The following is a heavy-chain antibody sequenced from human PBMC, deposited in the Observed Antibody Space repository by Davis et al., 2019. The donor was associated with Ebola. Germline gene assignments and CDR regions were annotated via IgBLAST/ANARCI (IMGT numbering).Heavy chain of an antibody. Sequence: GESLKISCAASGFSFSSYWMSWVRQAPGKGLEWVANIKQDGGEKYYVDSVKGRFTISRDNAKNSLYLQMNSLRDEDTAVYYCARANCISTSCLPVLSYYYYGMDVWGQGTTVTVSS. D-gene: IGHD2-2*01. CDR2: IKQDGGEK. CDR3: ARANCISTSCLPVLSYYYYGMDV. V-gene: IGHV3-7*01. J-gene: IGHJ6*02. CDR1: GFSFSSYW.